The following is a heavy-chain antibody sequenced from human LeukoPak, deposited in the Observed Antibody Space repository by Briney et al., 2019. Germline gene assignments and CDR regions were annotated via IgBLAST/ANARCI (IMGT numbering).Heavy chain of an antibody. CDR1: GYSFIGYG. V-gene: IGHV1-18*04. Sequence: ASVKVSCKASGYSFIGYGINWVRQAPGQGLEWMGWISTYNGNTNYAQKLQGRVTMTTDTSTSTAYMELRSLRSDETAVYYCARVGYDSSAYLLDPWGQGTLVTVSS. D-gene: IGHD3-22*01. J-gene: IGHJ5*02. CDR3: ARVGYDSSAYLLDP. CDR2: ISTYNGNT.